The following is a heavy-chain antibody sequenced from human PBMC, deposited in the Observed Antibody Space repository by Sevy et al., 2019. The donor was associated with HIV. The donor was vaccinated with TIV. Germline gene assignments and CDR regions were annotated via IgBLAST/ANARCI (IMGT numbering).Heavy chain of an antibody. Sequence: GSVKVSCKASGYTFTSYGISWVRQAPGQGLEWMGWISAYNGNTNYAQKLQGRVTMTTDTSTSTAYMELRSLRSDDTAVYYCAGDLGGYGGNSIDYWGQGTLVTVSS. CDR3: AGDLGGYGGNSIDY. CDR1: GYTFTSYG. J-gene: IGHJ4*02. D-gene: IGHD2-21*02. CDR2: ISAYNGNT. V-gene: IGHV1-18*01.